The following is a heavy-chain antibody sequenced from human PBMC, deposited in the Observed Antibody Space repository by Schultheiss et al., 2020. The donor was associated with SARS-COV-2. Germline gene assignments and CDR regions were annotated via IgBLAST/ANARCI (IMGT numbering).Heavy chain of an antibody. CDR2: INHSGST. CDR1: GGSFSGYY. V-gene: IGHV4-34*01. CDR3: ASFNSPYGMDV. J-gene: IGHJ6*02. Sequence: SETLSLTCAVYGGSFSGYYWSWIRQPPGKGLEWIGEINHSGSTNYNPSLKSRVTISVDTSKNQFSLKLSSVTAADTAVYYCASFNSPYGMDVWGQGTTVTVSS.